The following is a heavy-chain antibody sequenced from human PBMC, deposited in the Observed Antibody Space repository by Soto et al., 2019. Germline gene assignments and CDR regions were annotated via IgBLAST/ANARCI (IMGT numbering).Heavy chain of an antibody. J-gene: IGHJ6*02. D-gene: IGHD2-21*01. CDR3: AREGIGNYYYYYGMDV. CDR2: IYYSGST. V-gene: IGHV4-59*01. Sequence: SETLSLTCTVSGGSISSYYWSLIRQPPGKGLEWIGYIYYSGSTNYNPSLKSRVTISVDTSKNQFSLKLSSVTAADTAVYYCAREGIGNYYYYYGMDVWGQGTTVTVSS. CDR1: GGSISSYY.